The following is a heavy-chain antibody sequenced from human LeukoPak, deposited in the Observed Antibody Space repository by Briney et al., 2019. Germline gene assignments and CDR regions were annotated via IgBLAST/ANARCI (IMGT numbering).Heavy chain of an antibody. V-gene: IGHV3-9*01. Sequence: PGGSLRLSCAASGFTFDAYAMHWVRQAPGKGLEWVSGISWNSGSIGYADSVKGRFTISRDNAKNSLYLQMNSLRADDTALYYCAKGYIAAAGTIDYWGQGTLVTVSS. J-gene: IGHJ4*02. CDR3: AKGYIAAAGTIDY. CDR2: ISWNSGSI. CDR1: GFTFDAYA. D-gene: IGHD6-13*01.